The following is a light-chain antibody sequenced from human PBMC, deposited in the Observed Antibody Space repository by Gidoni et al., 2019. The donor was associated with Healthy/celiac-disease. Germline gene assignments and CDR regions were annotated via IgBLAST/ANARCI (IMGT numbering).Light chain of an antibody. Sequence: EIVLTQSPGTLSLSPGERATLSCRASQSVSSSYLAWYQQKPGQAPRLLIYGASSRATGIQDRFIGSGSGTDFTLTISRLEPEDFAVYYCQQYGSSPQTFGQGTKVEIK. CDR3: QQYGSSPQT. J-gene: IGKJ1*01. V-gene: IGKV3-20*01. CDR2: GAS. CDR1: QSVSSSY.